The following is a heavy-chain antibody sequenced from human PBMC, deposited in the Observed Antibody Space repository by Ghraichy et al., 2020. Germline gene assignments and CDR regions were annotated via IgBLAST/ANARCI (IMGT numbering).Heavy chain of an antibody. CDR2: ISYDGSNK. CDR1: GFTFSSYA. CDR3: ARDRSGGLDY. Sequence: LSLTCAASGFTFSSYAMHWVRQAPGKGLEWVAVISYDGSNKYYADSVKGRFTISRDNSKNTRYLQMNSLRAEDTAVYYCARDRSGGLDYWGQGTLVTVSS. J-gene: IGHJ4*02. V-gene: IGHV3-30-3*01. D-gene: IGHD2-15*01.